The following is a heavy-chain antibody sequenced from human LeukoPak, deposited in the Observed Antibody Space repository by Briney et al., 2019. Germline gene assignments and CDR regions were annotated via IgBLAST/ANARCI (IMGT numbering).Heavy chain of an antibody. CDR2: INPNTGGT. CDR1: EYVFTDYY. V-gene: IGHV1-2*02. CDR3: TREDY. Sequence: GASVKVSCKASEYVFTDYYIFWVRQAPGQGLEWMGWINPNTGGTTYAQKFQDRVTMTRDTSINTADMELNRLTSDDTAVYYCTREDYWGRGTLVTVSS. J-gene: IGHJ4*02.